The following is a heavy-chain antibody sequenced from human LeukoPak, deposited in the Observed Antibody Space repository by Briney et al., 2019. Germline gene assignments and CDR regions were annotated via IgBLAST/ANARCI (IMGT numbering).Heavy chain of an antibody. V-gene: IGHV1-3*01. CDR3: ARDQDIVVVPAAPHNWFDP. Sequence: ASVKVSCKASGYTFTSYAMNWVRQAPGQRLEWMGWINAGNGNTKYSQKFQGRVTITRDTSASTAYMELSSLRSEDTAVYYCARDQDIVVVPAAPHNWFDPWGQGTLVTVSS. D-gene: IGHD2-2*01. CDR1: GYTFTSYA. J-gene: IGHJ5*02. CDR2: INAGNGNT.